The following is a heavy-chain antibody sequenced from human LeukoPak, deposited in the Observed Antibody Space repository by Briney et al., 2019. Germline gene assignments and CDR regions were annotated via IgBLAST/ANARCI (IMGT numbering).Heavy chain of an antibody. V-gene: IGHV3-33*01. J-gene: IGHJ6*03. CDR3: ARDPSDTMVQAFYYYYMDV. CDR1: GFTFSSYG. Sequence: PGRSLRLSCAASGFTFSSYGMHWVRQAPGKGLEWGAVIWYDGNNKCYDDSVKGRFTISRDDSKNTLYLQMNSMRAEDTAVYYCARDPSDTMVQAFYYYYMDVWGKGTTVTVSS. D-gene: IGHD3-10*01. CDR2: IWYDGNNK.